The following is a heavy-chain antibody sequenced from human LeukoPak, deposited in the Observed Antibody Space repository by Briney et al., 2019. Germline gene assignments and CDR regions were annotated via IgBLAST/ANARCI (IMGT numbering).Heavy chain of an antibody. CDR3: ATGIPPSSGWCIDY. CDR1: GYTLTELS. V-gene: IGHV1-24*01. Sequence: ASVKVSCKVSGYTLTELSMHWVRQAPGKGLEWMGGFDPEDGETIYEQKFQGRVTMTEDTSTDTAYMELSSLRSEDTAVYYCATGIPPSSGWCIDYWGQGTLVTVSS. J-gene: IGHJ4*02. CDR2: FDPEDGET. D-gene: IGHD6-19*01.